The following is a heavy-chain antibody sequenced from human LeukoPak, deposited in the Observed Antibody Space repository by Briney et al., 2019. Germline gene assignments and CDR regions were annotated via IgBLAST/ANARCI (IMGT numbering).Heavy chain of an antibody. CDR3: ARGNRPRHIGYCSSTSCYRRGNAGIDY. J-gene: IGHJ4*02. D-gene: IGHD2-2*01. V-gene: IGHV3-7*01. CDR2: IKQDGSEK. CDR1: GFTFSSRDW. Sequence: GGSLRLSCVASGFTFSSRDWMTWVRQAPGKGLEWAANIKQDGSEKNYVDSVKGRFTISRDNAKNSLYLQMNSLRAEDTAVYYCARGNRPRHIGYCSSTSCYRRGNAGIDYWGQGTLVTVSS.